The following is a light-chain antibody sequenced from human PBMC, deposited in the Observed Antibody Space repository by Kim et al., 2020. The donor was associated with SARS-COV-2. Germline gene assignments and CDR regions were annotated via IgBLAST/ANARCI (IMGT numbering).Light chain of an antibody. V-gene: IGLV3-1*01. CDR2: QDT. J-gene: IGLJ1*01. CDR1: KLGDKY. Sequence: SVSPGQTANITCSGDKLGDKYACLYQQKPGQSPVLVIYQDTKRPSGIPERFSGSNSGNTATLTISGTQAMDEADYYCQAWDSSTVFGTGTKVTVL. CDR3: QAWDSSTV.